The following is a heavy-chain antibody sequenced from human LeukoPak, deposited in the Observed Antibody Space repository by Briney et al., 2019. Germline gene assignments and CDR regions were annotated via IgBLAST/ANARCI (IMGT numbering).Heavy chain of an antibody. CDR2: INPNGGGT. D-gene: IGHD3-16*01. J-gene: IGHJ6*03. Sequence: GASVKVSCKASGYTFTGYYIHWVRQAPGQGLEWMGRINPNGGGTNYAQKFQGRVTMTRDTSISTAYMELSSLRSEDTAVYYCARGRNYEYVWVTYYYYYYMDVWGKGTTVTVSS. CDR1: GYTFTGYY. CDR3: ARGRNYEYVWVTYYYYYYMDV. V-gene: IGHV1-2*02.